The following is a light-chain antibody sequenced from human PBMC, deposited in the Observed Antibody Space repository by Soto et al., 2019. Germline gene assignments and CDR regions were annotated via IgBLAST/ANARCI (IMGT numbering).Light chain of an antibody. CDR3: QQFDSSAIT. CDR2: GAS. Sequence: EIVLTQSPGTLSLSPGERATLSCRASQSVRNNYLAWYQHTRGQAPRLLIYGASTRATGIPDRFSGSGSGTDCTLTISRLEPEDFAVYYCQQFDSSAITFGQGTRLEIK. CDR1: QSVRNNY. V-gene: IGKV3-20*01. J-gene: IGKJ5*01.